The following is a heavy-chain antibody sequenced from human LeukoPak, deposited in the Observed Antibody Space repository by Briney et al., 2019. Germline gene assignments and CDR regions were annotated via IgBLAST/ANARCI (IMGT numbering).Heavy chain of an antibody. CDR1: GFNFNDYA. J-gene: IGHJ4*02. V-gene: IGHV3-9*01. CDR3: ARDLRHNDILTGYPSFYFDS. CDR2: INWKSDKI. Sequence: GGSLRLSCAASGFNFNDYAMHWVRQVPVKGLEWVSSINWKSDKILYADSVRGRFTISRDNAKSSLYLQMNSLRPEDTAFYYCARDLRHNDILTGYPSFYFDSWGQGTLVTVSS. D-gene: IGHD3-9*01.